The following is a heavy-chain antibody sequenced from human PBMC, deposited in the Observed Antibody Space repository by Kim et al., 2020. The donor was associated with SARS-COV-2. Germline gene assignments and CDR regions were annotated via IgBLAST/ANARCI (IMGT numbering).Heavy chain of an antibody. Sequence: HKRRVTISVDTSKNQFSLKLSSVTAADTAVYYCARATSYSSSWYPHLFDCWGQGTLVTVSS. D-gene: IGHD6-13*01. J-gene: IGHJ4*02. CDR3: ARATSYSSSWYPHLFDC. V-gene: IGHV4-59*01.